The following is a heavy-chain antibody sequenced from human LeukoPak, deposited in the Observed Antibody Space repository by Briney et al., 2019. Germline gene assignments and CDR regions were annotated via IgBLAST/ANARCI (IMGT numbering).Heavy chain of an antibody. J-gene: IGHJ4*02. CDR1: GGSISSYY. V-gene: IGHV4-4*07. CDR3: ARDPEGSSYFDY. CDR2: IYTSGST. D-gene: IGHD1-14*01. Sequence: SETLSLTCTVSGGSISSYYWSWIRQPAGKGLEWIGRIYTSGSTNYNPSLRSRVTMSVDTSKNQFSLRLSSVNAADMAVYYCARDPEGSSYFDYWGQGTLVTVSS.